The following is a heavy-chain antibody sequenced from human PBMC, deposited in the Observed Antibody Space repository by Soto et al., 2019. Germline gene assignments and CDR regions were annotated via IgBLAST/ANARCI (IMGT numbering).Heavy chain of an antibody. D-gene: IGHD4-4*01. CDR1: GFTFDDYA. CDR2: ISWNSGSI. J-gene: IGHJ6*02. Sequence: GGSLRLSCGGSGFTFDDYAMHWVRLALGKGLEGISGISWNSGSIGYADPVNARFTISRDYAKNSLYLHMXSLRAEDTALYDCAKGDSPNALYAMDLWGQGLTVTLA. CDR3: AKGDSPNALYAMDL. V-gene: IGHV3-9*01.